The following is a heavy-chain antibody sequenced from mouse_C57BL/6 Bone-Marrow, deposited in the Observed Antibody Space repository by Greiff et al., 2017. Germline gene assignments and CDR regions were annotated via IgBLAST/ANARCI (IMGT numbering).Heavy chain of an antibody. V-gene: IGHV1-52*01. D-gene: IGHD1-1*01. CDR1: GYTFTSYW. CDR2: IDPSDSET. J-gene: IGHJ1*02. CDR3: ARWGLYYDGSSYFHWYCDV. Sequence: QVQLQQPGAELVRPGSSVKLSCKASGYTFTSYWMHWVKQRPIQGLEWIGNIDPSDSETHYNQKFKDKGTLTVDKSSSTAYMQLSSLTSEDSAVYYCARWGLYYDGSSYFHWYCDVWGTGTTVTVSS.